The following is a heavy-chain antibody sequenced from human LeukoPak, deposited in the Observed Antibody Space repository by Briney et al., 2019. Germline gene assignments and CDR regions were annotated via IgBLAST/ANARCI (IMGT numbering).Heavy chain of an antibody. CDR1: GGSFSGYY. J-gene: IGHJ4*02. Sequence: SETLSLTCAVYGGSFSGYYWSWIRQPPGKGLEWIGEINHSGSTNYNPSLKSRVTISVDTSKNQFSLKLSSVTAADTAVYYCARRMRFTYYYDSSGYYYGPFDYWGQGTLVTVSS. CDR3: ARRMRFTYYYDSSGYYYGPFDY. D-gene: IGHD3-22*01. V-gene: IGHV4-34*01. CDR2: INHSGST.